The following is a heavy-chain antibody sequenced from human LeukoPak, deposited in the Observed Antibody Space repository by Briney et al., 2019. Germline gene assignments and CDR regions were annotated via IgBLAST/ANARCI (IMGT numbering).Heavy chain of an antibody. CDR2: IRSSSTYI. Sequence: GGSLRLSCAASGFTFSSYSLNWVRQAPGKGLEWVSSIRSSSTYIYYADSVKGRFTISRDNSKNTLYLQMNSLRAEDTAVYYCASKYYYDSSGYFFVYWGQGTLVTVSS. J-gene: IGHJ4*02. V-gene: IGHV3-21*01. CDR1: GFTFSSYS. D-gene: IGHD3-22*01. CDR3: ASKYYYDSSGYFFVY.